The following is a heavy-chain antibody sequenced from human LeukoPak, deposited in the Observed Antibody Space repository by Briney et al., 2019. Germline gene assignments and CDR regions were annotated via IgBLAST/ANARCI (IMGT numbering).Heavy chain of an antibody. Sequence: SVKVSCKASGGTFSSYAISWVRQAPGQGPEWMGGIIPIFGTANYAQKFQGRVTITADESTSTAYMELSSPRSEDTAVYYCARSSSGWYYFDYWGQGTLVTVSS. CDR2: IIPIFGTA. CDR3: ARSSSGWYYFDY. V-gene: IGHV1-69*13. J-gene: IGHJ4*02. CDR1: GGTFSSYA. D-gene: IGHD6-19*01.